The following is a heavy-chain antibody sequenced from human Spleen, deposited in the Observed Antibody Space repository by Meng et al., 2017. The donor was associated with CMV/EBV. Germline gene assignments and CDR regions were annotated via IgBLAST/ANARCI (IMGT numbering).Heavy chain of an antibody. CDR1: RNFFTRHA. V-gene: IGHV1-18*01. CDR2: ISADNQNT. Sequence: ASVKVSCKAPRNFFTRHAITWVRQAPGQGLEWMGWISADNQNTNLIQKFQGRITLTTDTSTSTAYMELRSLRSDDTAVYYCARDPGGSYPTNYYYYGMDVWGQGTTVTVSS. J-gene: IGHJ6*02. D-gene: IGHD1-26*01. CDR3: ARDPGGSYPTNYYYYGMDV.